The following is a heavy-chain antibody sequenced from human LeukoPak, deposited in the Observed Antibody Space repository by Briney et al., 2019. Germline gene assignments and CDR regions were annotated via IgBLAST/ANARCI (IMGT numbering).Heavy chain of an antibody. CDR3: TRWTHISGNWHRDV. Sequence: PGGSLRLSCTASGFTFDDYSMSGVRQAPGKGLEWVGFIKSKGYGGTAEYAASVKGRFAISRDDSKSIAYLQMNSLKTEDTAVYYCTRWTHISGNWHRDVWGQGTLVTVCS. V-gene: IGHV3-49*04. J-gene: IGHJ4*02. CDR1: GFTFDDYS. D-gene: IGHD2-21*01. CDR2: IKSKGYGGTA.